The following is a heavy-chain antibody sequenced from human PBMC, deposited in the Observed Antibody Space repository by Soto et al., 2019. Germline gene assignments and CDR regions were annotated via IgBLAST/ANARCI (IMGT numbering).Heavy chain of an antibody. Sequence: QVQLVQSGAEVKKPGSSVKVSCKASGGTFSSYVISWLRQAPGQGLECMGGIIPQFGTANYAQKFQGRVTFSADESTTTAYMELRRLRSEDSAVYFCARWWNDFPHWGQGTLVTVSS. CDR2: IIPQFGTA. V-gene: IGHV1-69*01. D-gene: IGHD2-15*01. J-gene: IGHJ1*01. CDR3: ARWWNDFPH. CDR1: GGTFSSYV.